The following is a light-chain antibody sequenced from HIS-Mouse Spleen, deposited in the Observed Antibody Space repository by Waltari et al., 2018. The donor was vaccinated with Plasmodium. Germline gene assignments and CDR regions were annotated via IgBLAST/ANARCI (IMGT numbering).Light chain of an antibody. J-gene: IGLJ3*02. CDR2: EDS. CDR1: SSDVGSYNL. V-gene: IGLV2-23*01. Sequence: QSALTQPASVSGSPGQSITISCTGTSSDVGSYNLVSWYQQHPGKAPKPMIYEDSKRPSGVSNRFSGSKSGNTATLTIFGVQAEDEADYYCCSYAGSSTNWVFGGGTKLTVL. CDR3: CSYAGSSTNWV.